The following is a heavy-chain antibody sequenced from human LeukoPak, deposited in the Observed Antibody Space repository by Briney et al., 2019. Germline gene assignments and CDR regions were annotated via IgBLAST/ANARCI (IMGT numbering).Heavy chain of an antibody. CDR3: ARDTAYYYGSGSYD. CDR1: GFTVSSNY. J-gene: IGHJ4*02. D-gene: IGHD3-10*01. V-gene: IGHV3-53*01. CDR2: IYSGGST. Sequence: GGSLRLSCAASGFTVSSNYMSWVRQAPGKGLEWVSVIYSGGSTYYADSVKGRFTISRDNSKNTLYLQMYSLRAEDTAVYYCARDTAYYYGSGSYDWGQGTLVTVSS.